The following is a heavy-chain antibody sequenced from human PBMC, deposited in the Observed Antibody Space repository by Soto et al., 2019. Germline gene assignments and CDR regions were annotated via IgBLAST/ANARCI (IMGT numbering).Heavy chain of an antibody. CDR2: IYHSGST. Sequence: SETLSLTCAVSGGSISSGGYSWSWIRQPPGKGLEWIGYIYHSGSTYYNPSLKSRVTMSVDRSKNQFSLKLSSVTAADTAVYYCARGSVGARFDYWGQGTLVTVSS. CDR1: GGSISSGGYS. J-gene: IGHJ4*02. D-gene: IGHD1-26*01. CDR3: ARGSVGARFDY. V-gene: IGHV4-30-2*01.